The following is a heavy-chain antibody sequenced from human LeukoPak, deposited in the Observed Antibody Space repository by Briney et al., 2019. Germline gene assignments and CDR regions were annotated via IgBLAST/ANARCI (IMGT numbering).Heavy chain of an antibody. J-gene: IGHJ3*02. D-gene: IGHD3-22*01. Sequence: GASVKVSCKVSGYTLTELSMHWVRQAPGKGLEWMGGFDPEDGETIYAQKFQGRVTMTEDTSTDTAYMELSSLRSEDTAVYYCATALPPRGGYYPDKAAFDIWGQGTMVTVSS. V-gene: IGHV1-24*01. CDR1: GYTLTELS. CDR2: FDPEDGET. CDR3: ATALPPRGGYYPDKAAFDI.